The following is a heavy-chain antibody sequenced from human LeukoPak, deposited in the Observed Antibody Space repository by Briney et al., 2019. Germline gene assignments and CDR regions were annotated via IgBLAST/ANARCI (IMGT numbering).Heavy chain of an antibody. CDR2: IYYSGST. J-gene: IGHJ5*02. Sequence: PSETLSLTCTVSGGSISSGGYYWSWLRQHPGKGLEWIGYIYYSGSTYYNPSLKSRVTISVDTSKNQFSLKLSSVTAADTAVYYCARCIYSGYDYGWFDPWGQGTLVTVSS. D-gene: IGHD5-12*01. CDR3: ARCIYSGYDYGWFDP. V-gene: IGHV4-31*03. CDR1: GGSISSGGYY.